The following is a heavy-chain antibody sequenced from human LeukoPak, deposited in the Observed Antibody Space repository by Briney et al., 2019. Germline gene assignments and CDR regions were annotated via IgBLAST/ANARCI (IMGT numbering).Heavy chain of an antibody. CDR1: GFTFSNYG. CDR2: ISGSGGTT. V-gene: IGHV3-23*01. D-gene: IGHD6-19*01. J-gene: IGHJ6*03. Sequence: GGSLRLSCAAPGFTFSNYGMNWVRQAPGKGLEWVSAISGSGGTTYYADSVKGRLTISRDNSKNTLYLQMSSLRDEDAAVYYCARGQSYYYYMGVWGKGTTVTISS. CDR3: ARGQSYYYYMGV.